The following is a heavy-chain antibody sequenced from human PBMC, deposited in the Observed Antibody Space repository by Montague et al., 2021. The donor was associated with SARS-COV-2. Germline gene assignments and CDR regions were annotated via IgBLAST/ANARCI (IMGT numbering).Heavy chain of an antibody. CDR2: ISYDGSNK. Sequence: SLRLSCAASGFTFSSYAMHWVRQAPGKGLEWVAVISYDGSNKYYADSVKGRFTISRDNSKNTLYLQMNSLRAEDTAVYYCARDKDFYCSGGSCYSLDYYDSSGYSLRGYFDYWGQGTLVTVSS. V-gene: IGHV3-30-3*01. D-gene: IGHD2-15*01. CDR1: GFTFSSYA. J-gene: IGHJ4*02. CDR3: ARDKDFYCSGGSCYSLDYYDSSGYSLRGYFDY.